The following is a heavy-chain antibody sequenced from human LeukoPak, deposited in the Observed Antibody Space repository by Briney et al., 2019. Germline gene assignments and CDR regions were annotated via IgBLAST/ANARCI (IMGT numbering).Heavy chain of an antibody. Sequence: PSETLSLTCTVSGGSISSSSYYLGWNRQPPGKGLEWIGSIYYSGSTYYNPSLKSRVTISVDTSKNQFSLKLSSVTAADTAVYYCATVPTIFGVVSDYWGQGTLVTVSS. CDR1: GGSISSSSYY. V-gene: IGHV4-39*01. J-gene: IGHJ4*02. D-gene: IGHD3-3*01. CDR2: IYYSGST. CDR3: ATVPTIFGVVSDY.